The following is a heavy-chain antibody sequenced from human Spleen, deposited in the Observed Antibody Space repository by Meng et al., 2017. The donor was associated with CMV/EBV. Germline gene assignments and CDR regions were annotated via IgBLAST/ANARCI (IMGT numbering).Heavy chain of an antibody. Sequence: ASVKVSCKASGYTFTGYYIHWVRQAPGPGLEWMGCINPNSGATGSAHKFQGRVTMTRDTSISTTYMELSGLTSDDTAFYFCARRLISSSLSFYYSYVMDVWGQGTTVTVSS. V-gene: IGHV1-2*02. D-gene: IGHD2-2*01. CDR2: INPNSGAT. CDR1: GYTFTGYY. CDR3: ARRLISSSLSFYYSYVMDV. J-gene: IGHJ6*02.